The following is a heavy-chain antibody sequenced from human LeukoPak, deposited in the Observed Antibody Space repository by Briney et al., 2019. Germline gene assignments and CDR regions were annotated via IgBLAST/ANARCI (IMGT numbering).Heavy chain of an antibody. V-gene: IGHV5-51*01. Sequence: GEXXKISCKGSGYSFTNYWIGWVRQMPGKGLEWMGIIYPGDSDTRYSPSFQGQVTILVDKSISTAYLQWSSLKASDTAMYYCARREVGPTLPDYWGQGTLVTVSS. D-gene: IGHD1-26*01. CDR3: ARREVGPTLPDY. J-gene: IGHJ4*02. CDR1: GYSFTNYW. CDR2: IYPGDSDT.